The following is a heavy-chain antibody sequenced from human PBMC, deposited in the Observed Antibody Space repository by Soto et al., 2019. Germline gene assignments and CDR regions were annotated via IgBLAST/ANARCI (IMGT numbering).Heavy chain of an antibody. CDR2: INHSGST. J-gene: IGHJ4*02. CDR1: GGSFSGYY. Sequence: SQTLSLTCAVYGGSFSGYYWSWIRQPPGKGLEWIGEINHSGSTNYNPSLKSRVTISADTSKNQFSLKLSSVTAADTAVYYCARENKAVAENIFDYWGQGTLVTVSS. CDR3: ARENKAVAENIFDY. V-gene: IGHV4-34*01. D-gene: IGHD6-19*01.